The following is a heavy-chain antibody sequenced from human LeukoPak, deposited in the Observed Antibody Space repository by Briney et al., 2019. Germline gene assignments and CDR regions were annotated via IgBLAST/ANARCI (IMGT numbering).Heavy chain of an antibody. V-gene: IGHV4-39*01. CDR1: GGSISSYY. CDR3: ASLRERSYYARGFDY. J-gene: IGHJ4*02. D-gene: IGHD1-26*01. CDR2: IYYSGST. Sequence: SETLSLTCTVSGGSISSYYWGWIRQPPGKGLEWIGSIYYSGSTYYKSSLKSRVTVSVGTSKNQFSLKLSSVTAADTAVYYCASLRERSYYARGFDYWGQGTLVTVSS.